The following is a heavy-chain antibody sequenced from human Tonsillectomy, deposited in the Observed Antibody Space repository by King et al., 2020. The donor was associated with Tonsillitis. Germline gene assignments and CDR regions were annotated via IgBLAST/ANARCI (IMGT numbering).Heavy chain of an antibody. CDR3: ARDKRWLQTPYYYGMDV. J-gene: IGHJ6*02. V-gene: IGHV4-59*01. D-gene: IGHD5-24*01. CDR2: IYYSGST. CDR1: GGSISSYY. Sequence: VQLQESGPGLVKPSETLSLTCTVSGGSISSYYWSWIRQPPGKGLEWIGYIYYSGSTNYNPSLKSRVTISVDTSKNQFSLKLSSVTAADTAVYYCARDKRWLQTPYYYGMDVWGQGTTVTVSS.